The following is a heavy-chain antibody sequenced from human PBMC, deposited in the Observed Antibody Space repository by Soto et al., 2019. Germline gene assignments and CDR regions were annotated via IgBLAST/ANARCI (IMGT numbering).Heavy chain of an antibody. CDR1: GFTFRTHG. CDR2: ISQDGSKT. Sequence: QVQLVESGGGVVQPGGFLRLSCAASGFTFRTHGMHWGREAPGKGLEWVALISQDGSKTYYADSVKCRLTISRDNSNNTLFLKMTSLRRDDRAVYYCANPVEQGEPDHWGQGTLVAVTS. CDR3: ANPVEQGEPDH. D-gene: IGHD3-16*01. J-gene: IGHJ4*02. V-gene: IGHV3-30*18.